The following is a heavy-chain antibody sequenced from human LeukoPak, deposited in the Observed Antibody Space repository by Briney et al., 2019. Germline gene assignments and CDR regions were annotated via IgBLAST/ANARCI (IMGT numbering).Heavy chain of an antibody. CDR3: ARDLYYGSGTGY. CDR2: INPNSGGT. Sequence: ASVKVSCKASGYTFTGYYMHWVRQAPGQGLEWMGWINPNSGGTNYAQKFRGRVTMTRDTSISTAYMELSRLRSDDTAVYYCARDLYYGSGTGYWGQGTLVTVSS. CDR1: GYTFTGYY. V-gene: IGHV1-2*02. D-gene: IGHD3-10*01. J-gene: IGHJ4*02.